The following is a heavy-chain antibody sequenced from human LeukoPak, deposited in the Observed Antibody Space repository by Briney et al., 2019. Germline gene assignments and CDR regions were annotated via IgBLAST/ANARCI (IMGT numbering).Heavy chain of an antibody. Sequence: PSETLSLTCAVYGGSFSGHYWTWIRQPPGKGLEWIGEINHSGNTNYNPSLKSRVTLPVDTSKNQFSLKLSSVTAADTAVYYCARARGEVAIDYWGQGNLVTVSS. J-gene: IGHJ4*02. CDR1: GGSFSGHY. CDR2: INHSGNT. V-gene: IGHV4-34*01. D-gene: IGHD5-12*01. CDR3: ARARGEVAIDY.